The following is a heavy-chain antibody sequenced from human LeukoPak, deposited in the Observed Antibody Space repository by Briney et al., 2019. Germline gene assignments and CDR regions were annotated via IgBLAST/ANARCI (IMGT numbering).Heavy chain of an antibody. J-gene: IGHJ3*02. CDR1: GFTLSSHE. V-gene: IGHV3-48*03. CDR2: ISSSGSTI. Sequence: GGSLRLSCAASGFTLSSHEMNWVRQAPGKGLEWVSYISSSGSTIYYADSVKGRFTISRDNAKNSLYLQMNSLRAEDTAVYYCARASGYSSSWYSAFDIWGQGTMVTVSS. CDR3: ARASGYSSSWYSAFDI. D-gene: IGHD6-13*01.